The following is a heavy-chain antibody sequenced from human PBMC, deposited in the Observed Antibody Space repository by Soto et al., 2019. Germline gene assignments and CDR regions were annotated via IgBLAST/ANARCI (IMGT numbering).Heavy chain of an antibody. J-gene: IGHJ4*02. CDR1: GFTFSSYG. CDR3: ARKYRYFASDY. D-gene: IGHD3-9*01. CDR2: IWYDGSNK. V-gene: IGHV3-33*01. Sequence: GGSLRLSCAASGFTFSSYGMHWVRQAPGKGLEWVAVIWYDGSNKYYADSVKGRFTISRDNSKNTLYLQMNSLRAEDTAVYYCARKYRYFASDYWGQGTLVTVSS.